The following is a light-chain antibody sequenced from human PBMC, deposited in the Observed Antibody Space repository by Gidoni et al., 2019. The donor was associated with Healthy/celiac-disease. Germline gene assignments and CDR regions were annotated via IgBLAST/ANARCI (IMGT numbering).Light chain of an antibody. CDR2: AAS. CDR3: QQSYSTPFT. CDR1: QSISSY. Sequence: DIQMTQSPSSLSAAVGDRVTITCRASQSISSYLNWYQQNPGKAPELLIYAASSLQSGVPSRFSGSGSGTDFTLTISSLQPEDFATYYCQQSYSTPFTFXPXTKVDIK. J-gene: IGKJ3*01. V-gene: IGKV1-39*01.